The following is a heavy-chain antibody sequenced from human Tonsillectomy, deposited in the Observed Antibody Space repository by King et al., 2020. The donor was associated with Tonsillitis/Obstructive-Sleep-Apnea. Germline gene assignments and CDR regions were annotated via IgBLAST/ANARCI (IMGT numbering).Heavy chain of an antibody. CDR1: GYSFTNYW. V-gene: IGHV5-51*01. Sequence: VQLVESGEEVKKPGESLKISCKGSGYSFTNYWIGWVRQMPGKGLEWMGIIYPGDSDTRYSPSFQGQVTISADKSITTAYLQWSSLKASDTAMYYCARRGWTKDYPFDYWGQGTLVTVSS. D-gene: IGHD4-11*01. CDR2: IYPGDSDT. J-gene: IGHJ4*02. CDR3: ARRGWTKDYPFDY.